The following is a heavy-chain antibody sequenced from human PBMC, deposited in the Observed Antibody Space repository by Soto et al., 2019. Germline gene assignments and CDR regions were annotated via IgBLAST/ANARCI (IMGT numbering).Heavy chain of an antibody. J-gene: IGHJ6*02. D-gene: IGHD3-10*01. V-gene: IGHV1-24*01. CDR2: FDPEDGET. CDR3: ATGPPIWFGESYYGMDV. Sequence: ASVKVSCKVSGYTLTELSMHWVRRAPGKGLEWMGGFDPEDGETIYAQKFQGRVTMTEDTSTDTAYMELSSLRSEDTALYYCATGPPIWFGESYYGMDVWGQGTTVTVSS. CDR1: GYTLTELS.